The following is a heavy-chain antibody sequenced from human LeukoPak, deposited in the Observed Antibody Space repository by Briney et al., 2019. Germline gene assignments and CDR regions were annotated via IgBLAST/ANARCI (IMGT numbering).Heavy chain of an antibody. D-gene: IGHD6-19*01. Sequence: GGSLRLSCAASGFTFNSYAMSWVRQAPGKGLESVSALSGSGGSTYYADSVKGRFTISRDNSKNTLYLQMNSLRAEDTAVYYCAKGGDSSGWYGSYWGQGTLVTVSS. CDR1: GFTFNSYA. CDR3: AKGGDSSGWYGSY. J-gene: IGHJ4*02. V-gene: IGHV3-23*01. CDR2: LSGSGGST.